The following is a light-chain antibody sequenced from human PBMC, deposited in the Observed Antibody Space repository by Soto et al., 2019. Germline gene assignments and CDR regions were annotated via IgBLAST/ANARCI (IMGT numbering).Light chain of an antibody. Sequence: QSALTQPRSVSGSPGQSVTISCTGTSSDVGDYDYVSWYQKHPGKAPKFLIYDVTKRPSGVPDRFSGSKSGNTASLSISGLQAEDEADYYCCSYAGTYTWVFGGGTQLTVL. J-gene: IGLJ3*02. CDR3: CSYAGTYTWV. CDR2: DVT. V-gene: IGLV2-11*01. CDR1: SSDVGDYDY.